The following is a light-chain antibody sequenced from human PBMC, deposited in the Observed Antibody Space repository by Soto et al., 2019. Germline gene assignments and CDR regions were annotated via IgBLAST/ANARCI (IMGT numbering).Light chain of an antibody. CDR3: QQYGTLPIT. V-gene: IGKV3-20*01. J-gene: IGKJ5*01. CDR2: GAS. Sequence: EIVLTQSPGTLSLSPGKRATLSCRASQSISSSYLAWYQQKPGQAPRLFIYGASSRATGIPDRFSGSGSGTDFTLTIGRLEPEDFAVYYCQQYGTLPITFGQGTRLEIK. CDR1: QSISSSY.